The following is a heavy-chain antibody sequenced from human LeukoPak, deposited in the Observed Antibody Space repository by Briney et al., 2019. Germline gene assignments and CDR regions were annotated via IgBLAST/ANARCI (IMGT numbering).Heavy chain of an antibody. CDR3: AKDREWFGEPHTIFDH. CDR1: GFTFSSYG. J-gene: IGHJ4*02. D-gene: IGHD3-10*01. CDR2: ILSDGSKE. V-gene: IGHV3-33*06. Sequence: GGSLRLSCAASGFTFSSYGMHWVRQAPGKGLEWVAVILSDGSKEFYTDSVKGRFTISRDNSKNTLYLQMNSLRAEDTAVYYCAKDREWFGEPHTIFDHWGQGTLVTVSS.